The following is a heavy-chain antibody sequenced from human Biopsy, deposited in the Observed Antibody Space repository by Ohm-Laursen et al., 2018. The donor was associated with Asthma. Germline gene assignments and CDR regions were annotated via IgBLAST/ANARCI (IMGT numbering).Heavy chain of an antibody. CDR3: ARKIAARGGMGV. CDR2: IWYDGRKK. Sequence: SLRLSCTASGITFSTYGMHWVRQAPGKGLEWVSFIWYDGRKKTYADSVKGRFTISRDNSKNTLYLQMNSLIAEDTAVYYCARKIAARGGMGVWGQGTTVTVSS. D-gene: IGHD6-6*01. CDR1: GITFSTYG. V-gene: IGHV3-33*01. J-gene: IGHJ6*02.